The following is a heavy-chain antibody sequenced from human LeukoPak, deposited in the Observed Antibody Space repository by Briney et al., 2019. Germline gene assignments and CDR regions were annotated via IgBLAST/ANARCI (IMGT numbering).Heavy chain of an antibody. D-gene: IGHD3-9*01. CDR1: GGSISSYY. J-gene: IGHJ5*02. Sequence: SETLSLTCTVSGGSISSYYWSWIRQPPGKGLEWIGYIYYSGSTNYNPSLKSRVTISVDTSKNQFSLKLSSVTAADTAVYYCARVRYSRFDPWGQGTLVTVSS. CDR2: IYYSGST. V-gene: IGHV4-59*08. CDR3: ARVRYSRFDP.